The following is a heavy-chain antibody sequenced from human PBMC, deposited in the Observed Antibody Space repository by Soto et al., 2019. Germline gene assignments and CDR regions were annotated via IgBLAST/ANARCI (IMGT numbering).Heavy chain of an antibody. Sequence: PSEARSLTCAGSGVSISSSNWWSWVRQPPGKGLEWIGEIYHSGSTNYNPSLKSRVTISVDKSKNQSSLKLSSVTAADTAVYYCASARGGYYYAMDVWGQGTTVT. CDR3: ASARGGYYYAMDV. J-gene: IGHJ6*02. V-gene: IGHV4-4*02. CDR1: GVSISSSNW. CDR2: IYHSGST. D-gene: IGHD3-10*01.